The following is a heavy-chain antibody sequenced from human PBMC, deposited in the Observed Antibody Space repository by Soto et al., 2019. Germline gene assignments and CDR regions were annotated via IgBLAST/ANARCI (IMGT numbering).Heavy chain of an antibody. CDR3: AEGSMCGLGYCSTDSRRPRPPTPVYGMDV. CDR2: IIPIFGTA. J-gene: IGHJ6*02. V-gene: IGHV1-69*13. Sequence: ASVKVSCKASGGTFSSYAISWVRQAPGQGLEWMGGIIPIFGTANYAQKFQGRVTITADESTSTAYMELSSLRSEDTAVYYCAEGSMCGLGYCSTDSRRPRPPTPVYGMDVWGQGTTVTVSS. D-gene: IGHD2-2*01. CDR1: GGTFSSYA.